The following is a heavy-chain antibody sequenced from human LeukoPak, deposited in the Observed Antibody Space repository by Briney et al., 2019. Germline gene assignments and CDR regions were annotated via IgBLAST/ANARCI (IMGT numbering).Heavy chain of an antibody. Sequence: SVKVSCKASGGTSSNYAISWVRQAPGQGLEWMGGIIPIFGTANYAQKFQGRVTITADESTSTAYMELSSLKSEDTAVYYCARNIRFGGNYYFDYWGQGTLVTVSS. D-gene: IGHD3-16*01. CDR3: ARNIRFGGNYYFDY. CDR2: IIPIFGTA. J-gene: IGHJ4*02. V-gene: IGHV1-69*13. CDR1: GGTSSNYA.